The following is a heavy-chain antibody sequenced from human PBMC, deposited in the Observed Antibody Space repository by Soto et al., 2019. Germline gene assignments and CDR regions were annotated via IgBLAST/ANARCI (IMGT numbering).Heavy chain of an antibody. CDR2: IIPIFGTA. J-gene: IGHJ4*02. V-gene: IGHV1-69*13. Sequence: GASVKVSCKASGGTFSSYAISWVRQAPGQGLEWMGGIIPIFGTANYAQKFQGRVTITAYESTSTAYMELSSLRSEDTAVYYCARDPGSGYDYPADFDYWGQGTQVTVSS. D-gene: IGHD5-12*01. CDR3: ARDPGSGYDYPADFDY. CDR1: GGTFSSYA.